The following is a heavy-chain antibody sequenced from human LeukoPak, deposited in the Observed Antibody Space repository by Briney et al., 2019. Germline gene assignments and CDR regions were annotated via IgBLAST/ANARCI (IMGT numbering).Heavy chain of an antibody. CDR3: ARGADVPAARSWFDP. Sequence: SETLSLTCTVSGGSIISSSSYWGWIRQPPGKGLEWIGSIYYSGSAYYNPSLKSRVTLSLDTSKNQFSLKLSSVTAADTAVYYCARGADVPAARSWFDPWGQGTLVTVSS. CDR2: IYYSGSA. J-gene: IGHJ5*02. V-gene: IGHV4-39*07. D-gene: IGHD2-2*01. CDR1: GGSIISSSSY.